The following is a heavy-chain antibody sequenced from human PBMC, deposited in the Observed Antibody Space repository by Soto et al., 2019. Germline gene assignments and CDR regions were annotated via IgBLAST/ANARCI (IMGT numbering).Heavy chain of an antibody. CDR2: ISHDGGT. J-gene: IGHJ6*02. D-gene: IGHD3-10*01. CDR3: ARGQLVWYGDLTPYHRDMDV. V-gene: IGHV4-34*02. Sequence: QVQLQQWGAGLLRPSETLSLTCAFYGGSFDDFYWSWVRQSPGKGLEWVGEISHDGGTNYSPSLASRGSISVDTPKHQFSLHLRSVTAADTGLYYCARGQLVWYGDLTPYHRDMDVWGQGTTVTVSS. CDR1: GGSFDDFY.